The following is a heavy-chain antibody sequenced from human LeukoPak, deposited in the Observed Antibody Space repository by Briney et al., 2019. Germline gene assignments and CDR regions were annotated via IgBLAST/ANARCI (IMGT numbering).Heavy chain of an antibody. Sequence: GGSLRLSCAASGFTFSSYSMNWVRQAPGKGLEWVSSISSSSNIYYADSVKGRFTISRDNAKNSLYLQMNSLRAEDTAVYYCARGPGIAVAGTLDYWGQGTLVTVSS. CDR3: ARGPGIAVAGTLDY. V-gene: IGHV3-21*01. D-gene: IGHD6-19*01. CDR1: GFTFSSYS. J-gene: IGHJ4*02. CDR2: ISSSSNI.